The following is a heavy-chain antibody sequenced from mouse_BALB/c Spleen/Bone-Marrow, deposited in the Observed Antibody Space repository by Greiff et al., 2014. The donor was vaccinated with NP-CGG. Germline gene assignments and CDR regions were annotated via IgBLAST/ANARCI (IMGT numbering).Heavy chain of an antibody. CDR3: AREKVYYGISWFAY. D-gene: IGHD2-1*01. V-gene: IGHV1-61*01. CDR2: IYPSDSET. J-gene: IGHJ3*01. Sequence: QVQLKQSGTEVVRPGASVKLSCKASGYSFTTYWMNWVKQRPGQGLEWIGMIYPSDSETRLNQKFKDKATLTVDKSSSTAYMQLNSPASEDSAVYYCAREKVYYGISWFAYWGQGTLVTGSA. CDR1: GYSFTTYW.